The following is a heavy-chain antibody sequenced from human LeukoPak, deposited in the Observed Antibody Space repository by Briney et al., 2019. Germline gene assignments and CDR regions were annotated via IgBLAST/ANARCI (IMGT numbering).Heavy chain of an antibody. V-gene: IGHV3-21*01. CDR2: ISSGSNPI. D-gene: IGHD2/OR15-2a*01. CDR1: GFTFSSYS. Sequence: GGSLRLSCAASGFTFSSYSMNWVRQAPGKGLEWVSSISSGSNPIKYADSMKGRFTISRDNAKNSLYLQMNSLRAEDTAVYYCGIDFPPDGWGQGTLVTVSS. J-gene: IGHJ4*02. CDR3: GIDFPPDG.